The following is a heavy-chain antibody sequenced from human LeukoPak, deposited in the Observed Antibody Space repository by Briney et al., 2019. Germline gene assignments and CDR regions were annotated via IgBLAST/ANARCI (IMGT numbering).Heavy chain of an antibody. Sequence: PSETLSLTCTVSGGSISSYYWSWIRQPPGKGLEWIGYIYYRGSTNYNPSLKSRVTISVDTSKNQFSLKLSSVTAADTAVYYCARDLTGALGNWFDPWGQGTLVTVSS. D-gene: IGHD7-27*01. J-gene: IGHJ5*02. CDR1: GGSISSYY. CDR2: IYYRGST. CDR3: ARDLTGALGNWFDP. V-gene: IGHV4-59*12.